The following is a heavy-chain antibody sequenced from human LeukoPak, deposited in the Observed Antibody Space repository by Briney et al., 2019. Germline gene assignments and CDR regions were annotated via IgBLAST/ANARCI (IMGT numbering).Heavy chain of an antibody. J-gene: IGHJ4*02. D-gene: IGHD3-10*01. CDR1: GFTVSSNY. V-gene: IGHV3-66*01. CDR2: IYSTGSA. Sequence: PGGSLRLPCAASGFTVSSNYMSWVRQVPGKGLEWVSIIYSTGSAYYADSVKDRFVISRDNSKNTLYLQMNSLRVEDTAVYYCAKTVADENSGSEGVDYFDYWGQGTLVTVSS. CDR3: AKTVADENSGSEGVDYFDY.